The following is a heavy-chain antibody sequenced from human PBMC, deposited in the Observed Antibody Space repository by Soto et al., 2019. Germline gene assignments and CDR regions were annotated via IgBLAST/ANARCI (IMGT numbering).Heavy chain of an antibody. D-gene: IGHD2-15*01. CDR2: INHSGST. CDR3: ARGITEDNYFDY. CDR1: GGSFSGYY. V-gene: IGHV4-34*01. J-gene: IGHJ4*02. Sequence: SETLSLTCAVYGGSFSGYYWSWIRQPPGKGLEWIGEINHSGSTNYNPSLKSRVTISVDTSKNQFSLKLSSVTAADTAVYYCARGITEDNYFDYWGQGTLVTVSS.